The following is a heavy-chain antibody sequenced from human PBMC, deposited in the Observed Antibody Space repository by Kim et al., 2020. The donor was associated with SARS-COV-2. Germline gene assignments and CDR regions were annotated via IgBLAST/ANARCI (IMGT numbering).Heavy chain of an antibody. CDR3: AKGRSGSLLDY. D-gene: IGHD1-26*01. J-gene: IGHJ4*02. V-gene: IGHV3-33*06. CDR2: IWYDGSNK. CDR1: GFTFSSYG. Sequence: GGSLRLSCAASGFTFSSYGMHWVRQAPGKGLEWVAVIWYDGSNKYYVDSVKGRFTISRDNSKNTLYLQMNSLRAEDTAVYYCAKGRSGSLLDYWGQGTLVTVSS.